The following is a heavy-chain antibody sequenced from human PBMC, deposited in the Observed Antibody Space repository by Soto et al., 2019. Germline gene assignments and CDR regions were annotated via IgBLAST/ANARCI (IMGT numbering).Heavy chain of an antibody. CDR2: ISSNSAYI. J-gene: IGHJ5*02. D-gene: IGHD6-13*01. CDR3: TRDASRDSSARGWFDP. Sequence: GGSLRLSCAASGFTFRSFSMNWVRQAPGKGLEWVSTISSNSAYIYYTDALRGRFTISRDNAKNSLHLQMNSLRAEDTAVYYCTRDASRDSSARGWFDPWGPGTLVTVSS. CDR1: GFTFRSFS. V-gene: IGHV3-21*01.